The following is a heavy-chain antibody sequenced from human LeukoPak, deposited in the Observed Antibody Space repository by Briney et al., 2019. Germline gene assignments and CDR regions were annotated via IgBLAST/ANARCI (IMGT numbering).Heavy chain of an antibody. CDR3: AKEYTGTFSPFPSYFDN. CDR2: IRYDGSNK. J-gene: IGHJ4*02. V-gene: IGHV3-30*02. D-gene: IGHD1-26*01. Sequence: GGSLRLSCAASGFTFSSYGMHWVRQAPGKGLEWVAFIRYDGSNKYYADSVKGRFTISRDNSKNTPYLQMNSLRAEDTAIYYCAKEYTGTFSPFPSYFDNWGQGTLVTVSS. CDR1: GFTFSSYG.